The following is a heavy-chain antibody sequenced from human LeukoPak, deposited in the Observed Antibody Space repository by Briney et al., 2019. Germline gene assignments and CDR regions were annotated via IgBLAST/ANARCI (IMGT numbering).Heavy chain of an antibody. CDR1: GFTFSSYG. Sequence: GFLRLSCAASGFTFSSYGMHWVRQTPGKGLECVAFIRYDGGNQYYTDSVKGRFTISRDNSKNTIYLQMNSLRAEDTAVYYCARESLYSSSWYAAEYFQHWGQGTLVTVSS. J-gene: IGHJ1*01. V-gene: IGHV3-30*02. D-gene: IGHD6-13*01. CDR2: IRYDGGNQ. CDR3: ARESLYSSSWYAAEYFQH.